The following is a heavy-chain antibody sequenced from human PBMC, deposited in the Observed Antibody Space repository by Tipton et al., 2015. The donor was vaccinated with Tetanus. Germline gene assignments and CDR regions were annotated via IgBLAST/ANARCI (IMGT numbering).Heavy chain of an antibody. D-gene: IGHD1-7*01. CDR1: GYTFTNYG. V-gene: IGHV1-2*02. J-gene: IGHJ4*02. CDR3: ARDSYVTGTTSHFDF. Sequence: QSGPEVKEPGASVKVSCKAFGYTFTNYGIHWVRQAPGQGLEWLGWINPDSGGTKYTQNFQGRVTMTRDTPTTTVYLELTSLKSDDTAAYYCARDSYVTGTTSHFDFWGQGSLVNVSS. CDR2: INPDSGGT.